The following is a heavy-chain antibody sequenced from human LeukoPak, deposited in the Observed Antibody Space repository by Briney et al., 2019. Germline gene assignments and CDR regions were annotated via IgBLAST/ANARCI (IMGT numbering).Heavy chain of an antibody. CDR3: VRDGGVSGYDLLDY. D-gene: IGHD5-12*01. CDR1: GFTFSNYW. Sequence: GGSLRLSCAASGFTFSNYWMTWVRQAPGKGLERVAHINKDGSGEHYMHSVKARFTISRDNAKNSLSLQMNSLRAEDTAVYYCVRDGGVSGYDLLDYWGQGTLVTVSS. J-gene: IGHJ4*02. CDR2: INKDGSGE. V-gene: IGHV3-7*01.